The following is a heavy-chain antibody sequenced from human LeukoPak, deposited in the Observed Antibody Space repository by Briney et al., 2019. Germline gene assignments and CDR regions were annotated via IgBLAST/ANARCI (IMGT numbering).Heavy chain of an antibody. J-gene: IGHJ4*02. D-gene: IGHD2-15*01. V-gene: IGHV3-64*01. CDR2: ISSNGGST. CDR1: GFTFSSYA. CDR3: AREMGEAADY. Sequence: GGSLRLSCAASGFTFSSYAMHWVRQAPGKGLEYVSAISSNGGSTYYANSVKGRFTISRDNSKNTLYLQMGSLRAEDMAVYYCAREMGEAADYWGQGTLVTVSS.